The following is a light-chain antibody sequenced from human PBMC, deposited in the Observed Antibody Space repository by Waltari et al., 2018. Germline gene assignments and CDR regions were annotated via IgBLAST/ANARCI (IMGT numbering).Light chain of an antibody. CDR3: YQYNNWPRT. CDR1: QSVGSN. V-gene: IGKV3-15*01. Sequence: EIVMTQFPPTLSVSPGERATLPCRARQSVGSNLAWYQQKPGQAPRLLIYGASIRTTGSPARFSGSGSGTEFTLTISSLQSADFAVYYCYQYNNWPRTFGQGTKVEIK. J-gene: IGKJ1*01. CDR2: GAS.